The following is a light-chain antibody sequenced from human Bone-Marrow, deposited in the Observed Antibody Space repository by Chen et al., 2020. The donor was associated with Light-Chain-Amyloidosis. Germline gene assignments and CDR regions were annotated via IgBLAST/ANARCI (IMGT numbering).Light chain of an antibody. CDR3: QVWDRSSDRPV. CDR1: NIGSTS. V-gene: IGLV3-21*02. CDR2: DDS. J-gene: IGLJ3*02. Sequence: SYVLTQPSSVSVAPGQTATIACGGNNIGSTSVHWYQQTPGQAPLLVVYDDSDRPSGIPERLSGSNSGNPDTLTISRVEAGDEADYYCQVWDRSSDRPVFGGGTKLTVL.